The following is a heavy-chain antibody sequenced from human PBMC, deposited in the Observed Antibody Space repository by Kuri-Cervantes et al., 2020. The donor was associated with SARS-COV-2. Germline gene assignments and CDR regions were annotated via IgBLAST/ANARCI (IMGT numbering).Heavy chain of an antibody. CDR2: IHYTGST. CDR3: VRVDCSAGTCYRRSFDY. V-gene: IGHV4-59*08. J-gene: IGHJ4*02. CDR1: GDTISSYY. Sequence: GSLRLSCTVSGDTISSYYWSWLRQPPGKGLEWIGCIHYTGSTNYNPSLKSRVTISVDTSKNQFSLKLTSVTAADTAVYYCVRVDCSAGTCYRRSFDYWGRGTLVTVSS. D-gene: IGHD2-15*01.